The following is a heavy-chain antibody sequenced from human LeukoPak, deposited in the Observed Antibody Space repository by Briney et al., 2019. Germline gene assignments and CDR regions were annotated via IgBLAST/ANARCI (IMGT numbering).Heavy chain of an antibody. Sequence: ASVKVSCKASGGTFSSYAISWVRQAPGQGLEWMGRIIPILGIANYAQKFQGRVTITADKSTSTAYMELSSLRSEDTAVYYCARDRGDSSGYSLYHFDSWGQGTLVTVSS. J-gene: IGHJ4*02. V-gene: IGHV1-69*04. CDR3: ARDRGDSSGYSLYHFDS. CDR2: IIPILGIA. D-gene: IGHD3-22*01. CDR1: GGTFSSYA.